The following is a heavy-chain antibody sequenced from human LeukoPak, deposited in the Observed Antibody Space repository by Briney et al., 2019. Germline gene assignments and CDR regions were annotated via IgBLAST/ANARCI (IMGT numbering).Heavy chain of an antibody. V-gene: IGHV3-53*01. D-gene: IGHD1/OR15-1a*01. J-gene: IGHJ5*02. Sequence: PGGSLRLSCAASGFTGSSNYMSWVRQAPGKGLEWVAVLYSDGKTYYGDSVKGRFTISRDNSKNTLDLQMNSLRAEDTAVYYCATQGPKPNNRFDPWGQGTLVTVSS. CDR3: ATQGPKPNNRFDP. CDR2: LYSDGKT. CDR1: GFTGSSNY.